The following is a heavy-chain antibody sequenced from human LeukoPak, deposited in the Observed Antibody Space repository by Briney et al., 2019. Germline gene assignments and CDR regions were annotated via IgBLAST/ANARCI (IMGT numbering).Heavy chain of an antibody. CDR1: GFTFSSYE. J-gene: IGHJ4*02. V-gene: IGHV3-48*03. CDR2: ISSSDYTI. Sequence: PGGSLRPSCAASGFTFSSYEMNWVRQAPGRGLEWVSYISSSDYTIYYADSVKGRFTISRDNAKNSLYLQMNSLRAEDTAIYYCARKISGSYYEYLDYWGQGTVVTVSS. CDR3: ARKISGSYYEYLDY. D-gene: IGHD1-26*01.